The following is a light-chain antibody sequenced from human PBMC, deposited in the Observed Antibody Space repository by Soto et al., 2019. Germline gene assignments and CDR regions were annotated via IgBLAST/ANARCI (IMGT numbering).Light chain of an antibody. J-gene: IGLJ2*01. V-gene: IGLV2-8*01. CDR3: SSYASSNNWV. CDR1: SSDVGGYNY. CDR2: EVS. Sequence: QPVLTQPPSASGSPGQSVTISCTGTSSDVGGYNYVSWYQQHPGKAPKLMIYEVSTRPSGVPDRFSGSKSGNTASLTVSGHQAEDEADYYCSSYASSNNWVFGGGTKLTVL.